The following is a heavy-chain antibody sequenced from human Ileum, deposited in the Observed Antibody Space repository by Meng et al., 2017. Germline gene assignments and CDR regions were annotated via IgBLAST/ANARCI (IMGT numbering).Heavy chain of an antibody. CDR3: ALDVRNNWFDP. V-gene: IGHV3-30*03. J-gene: IGHJ5*02. D-gene: IGHD3-10*01. CDR2: ISHDGSQR. CDR1: GVTFSSHG. Sequence: QVQLLESGEGAVQPGRSLRLSCATFGVTFSSHGMHWVRQAPGKGLEWVAVISHDGSQRYYGDSVKGRFTITRDNTKNTLYLQMDSLRGEDTAVYYCALDVRNNWFDPWGQGTLVTVSS.